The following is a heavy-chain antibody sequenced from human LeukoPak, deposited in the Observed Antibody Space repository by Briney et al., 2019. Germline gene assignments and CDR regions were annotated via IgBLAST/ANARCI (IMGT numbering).Heavy chain of an antibody. Sequence: GGSLRLSCAASGFTFSNYWMSWVRQAPGKGLEWVANIKQDGSVKQYVDSIKGRFTISRDNAKNTLYLRMNSLRAEDTAVYYCAKPQSRDGYNYVDYWGQGTLVTVSS. D-gene: IGHD5-24*01. J-gene: IGHJ4*02. V-gene: IGHV3-7*03. CDR2: IKQDGSVK. CDR3: AKPQSRDGYNYVDY. CDR1: GFTFSNYW.